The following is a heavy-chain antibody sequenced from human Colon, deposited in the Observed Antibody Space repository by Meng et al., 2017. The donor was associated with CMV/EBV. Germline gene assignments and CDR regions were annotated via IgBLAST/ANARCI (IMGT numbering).Heavy chain of an antibody. Sequence: LTTSGVGVGWIRQPPGKALEWLALIYSSNEKRYNPSLEYRLTITRDTSKNQVTLTMIDMYPVDTATYYCAHSRGHCTSTSCYRWFDSWGQGALVTVSS. V-gene: IGHV2-5*01. D-gene: IGHD2-2*01. CDR2: IYSSNEK. CDR3: AHSRGHCTSTSCYRWFDS. CDR1: LTTSGVG. J-gene: IGHJ5*01.